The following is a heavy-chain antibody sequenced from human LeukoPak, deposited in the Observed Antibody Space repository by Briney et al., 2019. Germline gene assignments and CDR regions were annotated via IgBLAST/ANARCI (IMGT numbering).Heavy chain of an antibody. CDR2: IHHGGST. CDR3: ARGGIPDY. Sequence: SETLSLTCTVSNYSITSHYWGWIRQPPGKGLEWIGNIHHGGSTNANPSLKSRIIMAMDASKNQFSLKLTSVTAADTAVYYCARGGIPDYWGQGILVTVSS. CDR1: NYSITSHY. V-gene: IGHV4-38-2*02. D-gene: IGHD2-21*01. J-gene: IGHJ4*02.